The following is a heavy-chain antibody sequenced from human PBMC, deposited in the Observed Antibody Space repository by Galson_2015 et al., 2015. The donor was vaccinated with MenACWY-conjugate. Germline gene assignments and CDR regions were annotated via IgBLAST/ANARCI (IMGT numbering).Heavy chain of an antibody. CDR3: ARMNNYGSGSEFDS. CDR2: ISYSGST. J-gene: IGHJ4*02. V-gene: IGHV4-39*01. D-gene: IGHD3-10*01. CDR1: GGSISSSNYY. Sequence: SETLSLTCTVSGGSISSSNYYWGWIRQPPGKGLEWIGSISYSGSTYYNPSLKSRVTISVDTSKNQFSLNLSSVTAADTAVYYCARMNNYGSGSEFDSWGQGTLVTVSS.